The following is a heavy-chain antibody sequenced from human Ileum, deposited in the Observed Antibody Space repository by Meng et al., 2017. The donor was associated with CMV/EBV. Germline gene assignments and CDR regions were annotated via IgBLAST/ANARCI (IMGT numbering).Heavy chain of an antibody. V-gene: IGHV4-38-2*02. CDR2: IYRSGST. Sequence: GSLRLSCTVSGYSISSGYYWGWIRQPPGKGLEWIGSIYRSGSTSYNPSLKSRVTISVNTSKNQFSLKLSSVTAADTAMYYCARDATTRFDYWGQGTLVTVSS. D-gene: IGHD4-11*01. CDR3: ARDATTRFDY. CDR1: GYSISSGYY. J-gene: IGHJ4*02.